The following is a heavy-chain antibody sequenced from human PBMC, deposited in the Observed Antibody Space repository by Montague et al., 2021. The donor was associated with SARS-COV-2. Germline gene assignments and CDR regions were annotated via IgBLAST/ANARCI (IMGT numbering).Heavy chain of an antibody. CDR2: INHSGST. V-gene: IGHV4-34*01. CDR3: ARDRYSSSLYGQKYYFDY. CDR1: GGSFSGYY. J-gene: IGHJ4*02. D-gene: IGHD6-13*01. Sequence: SETLSLTCAVYGGSFSGYYWSWIRQPPGKGLEWIGEINHSGSTNYNPSLKSRVTISVDTSKNQFSLKLSSVTAADTAVYYCARDRYSSSLYGQKYYFDYWGQGTLVTVSS.